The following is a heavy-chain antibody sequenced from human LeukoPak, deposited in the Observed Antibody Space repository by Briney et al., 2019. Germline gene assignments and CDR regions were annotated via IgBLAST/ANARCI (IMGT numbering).Heavy chain of an antibody. CDR3: ASDPTYSSSSHNWFDP. D-gene: IGHD6-6*01. Sequence: PSETLSLTCTVSGGSISSGSYYWSWGPRPAGKGLEWIGRIYTSGRTNYNPSLTSGGTISVDTTNNPYSLKLSPVTAADTAVYYCASDPTYSSSSHNWFDPWGQGTLVTVSS. V-gene: IGHV4-61*02. CDR2: IYTSGRT. CDR1: GGSISSGSYY. J-gene: IGHJ5*02.